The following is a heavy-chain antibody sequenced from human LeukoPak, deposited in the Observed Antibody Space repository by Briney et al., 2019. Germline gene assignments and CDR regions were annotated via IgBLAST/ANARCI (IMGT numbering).Heavy chain of an antibody. CDR1: GFTFSGSA. CDR3: TRDSRTYNWFDP. Sequence: GGSLRLSCAASGFTFSGSAIHWVRQSSGKGLEWVGHIDKKDKGYATATAYAASVKGRFTISRDDSINTAYLQRKSLKTEDTAVYYCTRDSRTYNWFDPWGQGTLVTVSS. V-gene: IGHV3-73*01. J-gene: IGHJ5*02. D-gene: IGHD3-22*01. CDR2: IDKKDKGYATAT.